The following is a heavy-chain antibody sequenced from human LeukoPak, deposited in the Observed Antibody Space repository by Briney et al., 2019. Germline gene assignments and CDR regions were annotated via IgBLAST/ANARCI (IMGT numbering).Heavy chain of an antibody. D-gene: IGHD2-15*01. CDR1: GFTFRSYW. CDR3: ARWARYCSSGSCYSWFDP. CDR2: MKLDGSEE. V-gene: IGHV3-7*01. J-gene: IGHJ5*02. Sequence: GGSLRLSCAASGFTFRSYWMSWVRQAPGKRLEWVANMKLDGSEEYYVDSVKGRFTISSDNAKNSLYLQMNSLRVDDTAVYYCARWARYCSSGSCYSWFDPWGQGTLVTVSS.